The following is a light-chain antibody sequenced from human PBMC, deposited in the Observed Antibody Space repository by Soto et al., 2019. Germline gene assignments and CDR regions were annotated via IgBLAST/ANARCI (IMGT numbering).Light chain of an antibody. V-gene: IGKV3-20*01. CDR3: QQYGDSPLT. CDR2: HAF. J-gene: IGKJ4*01. CDR1: QSVSNF. Sequence: EMVMTQSPATLSLSPGERATLSCRASQSVSNFLAWYQQKPGQAPRLLIYHAFNRATGIPDRFSGSGSGTDFTLTISRLEPEDFAVYYCQQYGDSPLTFGGGTKVDI.